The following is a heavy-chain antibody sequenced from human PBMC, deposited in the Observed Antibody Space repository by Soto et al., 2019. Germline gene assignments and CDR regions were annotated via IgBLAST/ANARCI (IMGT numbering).Heavy chain of an antibody. J-gene: IGHJ6*02. Sequence: PGGSLRLSCAASGFTVSSNYMSWVRQAPGKGLEWVSVIYSGGSTYYADSVKGRFTISRDNSKNTLYLQMNSLRAEDTAVYYCARGGPSGSSGYYGSATDYYYGMDVWGQGTTVTVSS. CDR3: ARGGPSGSSGYYGSATDYYYGMDV. CDR1: GFTVSSNY. D-gene: IGHD3-22*01. CDR2: IYSGGST. V-gene: IGHV3-66*01.